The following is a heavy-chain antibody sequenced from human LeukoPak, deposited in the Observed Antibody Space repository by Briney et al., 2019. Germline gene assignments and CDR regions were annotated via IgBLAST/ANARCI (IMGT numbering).Heavy chain of an antibody. CDR3: ARVSSSWYFHYFDY. Sequence: SETLSLTCAVYGGSFSGYYWSWIRQPPGKGLEWIGEINHSGSTNYNPSLKSRVAISVDTSKNQFSLKLSSVTAADTAVYYCARVSSSWYFHYFDYWGQGTLVTVSS. V-gene: IGHV4-34*01. CDR1: GGSFSGYY. J-gene: IGHJ4*02. CDR2: INHSGST. D-gene: IGHD6-13*01.